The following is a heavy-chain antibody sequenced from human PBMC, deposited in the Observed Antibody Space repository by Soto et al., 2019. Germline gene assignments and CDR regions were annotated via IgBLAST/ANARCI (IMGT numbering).Heavy chain of an antibody. Sequence: QVQLQESGPGLVKPSGTLSLTCAVSGGSISSSNWWSWVRQPPGKGLEWVGEIYHSGSTNYNPSLKSRVTTSVYKSRNQFSLKLSSVPAADTAVYYCARAAMGGSSWPFDYWGQGTLVTVSS. J-gene: IGHJ4*02. CDR2: IYHSGST. V-gene: IGHV4-4*02. CDR1: GGSISSSNW. D-gene: IGHD6-13*01. CDR3: ARAAMGGSSWPFDY.